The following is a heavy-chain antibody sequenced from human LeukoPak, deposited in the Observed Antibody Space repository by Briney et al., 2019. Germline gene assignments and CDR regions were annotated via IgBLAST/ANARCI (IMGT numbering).Heavy chain of an antibody. Sequence: TGGSLRLSCVVSGFTVSSNYMSWVRQAPGKGLEWVSMFYSGGSTFYADSVKGRFTIARDSSKNTLYFQMNSLRAEDTAVYYCVTYQLLLYGFDYWGQGTLVTVSS. V-gene: IGHV3-66*01. CDR3: VTYQLLLYGFDY. CDR2: FYSGGST. J-gene: IGHJ4*02. D-gene: IGHD2-2*01. CDR1: GFTVSSNY.